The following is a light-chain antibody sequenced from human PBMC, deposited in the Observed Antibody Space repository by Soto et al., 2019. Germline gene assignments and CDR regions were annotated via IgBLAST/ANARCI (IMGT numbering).Light chain of an antibody. V-gene: IGKV3-15*01. CDR3: QQRTNWLWT. CDR1: QSLSS. J-gene: IGKJ5*01. Sequence: EIVMTQSPATLSVSKGVRATLSCRASQSLSSLAWYQQKPGQAPRLLIYGASTRATGVPARFSGGGSGTDFTLTIRSLEPEDYAVYYCQQRTNWLWTFGQGTRLEIK. CDR2: GAS.